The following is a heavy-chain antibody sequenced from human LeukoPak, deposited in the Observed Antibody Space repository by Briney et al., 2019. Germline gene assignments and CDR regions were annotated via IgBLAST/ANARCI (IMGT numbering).Heavy chain of an antibody. J-gene: IGHJ4*02. CDR1: GYTFTSYD. V-gene: IGHV1-8*01. D-gene: IGHD6-19*01. CDR3: TRDRREFLYSRGPDLPIDFYYFDY. Sequence: ASVKVSCKASGYTFTSYDINWVRQATGQGLEWMGWMNPNSGNTGYAQKFQGRVTMTRNTSISTAYMELSSLRSEDTAVYYCTRDRREFLYSRGPDLPIDFYYFDYWGQGTLVTVSS. CDR2: MNPNSGNT.